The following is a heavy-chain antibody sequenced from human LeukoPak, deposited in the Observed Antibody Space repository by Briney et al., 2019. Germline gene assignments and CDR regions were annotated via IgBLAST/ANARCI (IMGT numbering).Heavy chain of an antibody. CDR3: ARAGYCSSTSCYSYGMDV. V-gene: IGHV1-69*06. CDR2: IIPIFGTA. Sequence: ASVKVSCKASGGTFSSYAISWVRQAPGQGLDWMGGIIPIFGTANYAQKFQGRVTITADKSTSTAYMELSSLRSEDTAVYYCARAGYCSSTSCYSYGMDVWGKGTTVTVSS. CDR1: GGTFSSYA. J-gene: IGHJ6*04. D-gene: IGHD2-2*01.